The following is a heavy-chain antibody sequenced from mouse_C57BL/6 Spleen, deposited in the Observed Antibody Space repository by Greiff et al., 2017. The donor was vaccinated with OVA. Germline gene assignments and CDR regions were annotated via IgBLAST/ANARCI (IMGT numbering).Heavy chain of an antibody. CDR1: GYTFTSYW. CDR3: ARRDYGRGYFDY. V-gene: IGHV1-59*01. CDR2: IDPSDSYT. Sequence: QVQLQQPGAELVRPGTSVKLSCKASGYTFTSYWMHWVKQRPGQGLEWIGVIDPSDSYTNYNQKFKGKATLTVDTSSSTAYMQLSSLTSEDSAVYYCARRDYGRGYFDYWGQGTTLTVSS. D-gene: IGHD1-2*01. J-gene: IGHJ2*01.